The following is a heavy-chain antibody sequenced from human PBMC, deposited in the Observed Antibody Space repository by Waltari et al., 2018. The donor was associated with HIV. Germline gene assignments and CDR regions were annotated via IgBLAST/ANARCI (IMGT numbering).Heavy chain of an antibody. CDR3: ARHGNYGDYVFDP. CDR1: GGSFSGYY. V-gene: IGHV4-34*01. J-gene: IGHJ5*02. D-gene: IGHD4-17*01. Sequence: QVQLQQWGAGLLKPSETLSLTCAVYGGSFSGYYWSWIRQHPGKGLEWIGEINHSGSTNYNPSLKSRVTISVDTSKNQFSLKLSSVTAADTAVYYCARHGNYGDYVFDPWGQGTLVTVSS. CDR2: INHSGST.